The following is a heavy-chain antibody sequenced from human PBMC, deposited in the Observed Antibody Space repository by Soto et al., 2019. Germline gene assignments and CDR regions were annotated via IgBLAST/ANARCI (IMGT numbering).Heavy chain of an antibody. J-gene: IGHJ6*02. CDR1: GGSISRYY. D-gene: IGHD3-3*01. V-gene: IGHV4-59*01. CDR2: IYYSGST. CDR3: ARTENDFWSGYYRDYGMDV. Sequence: XATLSLKYTVCGGSISRYYWSWIRQPPGKGLEWIGYIYYSGSTNYNPSLKSRVTISVDTSKNQFSLKLSSVTAADTAVYYCARTENDFWSGYYRDYGMDVWGQGTTVTASS.